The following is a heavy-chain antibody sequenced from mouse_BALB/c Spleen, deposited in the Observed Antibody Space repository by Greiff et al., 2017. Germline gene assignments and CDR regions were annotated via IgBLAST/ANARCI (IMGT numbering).Heavy chain of an antibody. CDR3: ASWGRDYAMDY. Sequence: VQLQQSGPELVKPGASVRISCKASGYTFTSYYIHWVKQRPGQGLEWIGWIYPGNVNTKYNEKFKGKATLTADKSSSTAYMQLSSLTSEDSAVYFCASWGRDYAMDYWGQGTSVTVSS. CDR2: IYPGNVNT. V-gene: IGHV1S56*01. D-gene: IGHD4-1*01. J-gene: IGHJ4*01. CDR1: GYTFTSYY.